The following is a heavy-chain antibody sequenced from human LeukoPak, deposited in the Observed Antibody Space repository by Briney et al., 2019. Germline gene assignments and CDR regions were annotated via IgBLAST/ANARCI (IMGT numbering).Heavy chain of an antibody. V-gene: IGHV3-30*18. J-gene: IGHJ1*01. D-gene: IGHD3-9*01. CDR2: ISYDGSNK. Sequence: PGGSLRLSCAASGFTFSSYGMHWVRQAPGKGLEWVAVISYDGSNKYYADSVNGRFTISRDNSKNTLYLQMNSLRADDTAVYYCAKASEHILTGYYVPYFHHWGQGTLVTVSS. CDR1: GFTFSSYG. CDR3: AKASEHILTGYYVPYFHH.